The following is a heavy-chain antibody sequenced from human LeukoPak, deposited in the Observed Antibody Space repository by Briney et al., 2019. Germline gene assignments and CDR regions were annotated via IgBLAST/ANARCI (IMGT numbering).Heavy chain of an antibody. CDR3: ATNYVHPDYDAFDI. J-gene: IGHJ3*02. Sequence: SETLSLTCTVSGYSISSGYYWGWIRQPPGKGLEWIGSIYHSGSTYYNPSLKSRVTISVDTSKNQFSLKLSSVTAADTAVYYCATNYVHPDYDAFDIWGQGTMVTVSS. D-gene: IGHD3-16*01. V-gene: IGHV4-38-2*02. CDR1: GYSISSGYY. CDR2: IYHSGST.